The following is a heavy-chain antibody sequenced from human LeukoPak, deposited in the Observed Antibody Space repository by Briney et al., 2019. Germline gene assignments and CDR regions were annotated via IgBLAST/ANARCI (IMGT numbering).Heavy chain of an antibody. J-gene: IGHJ3*02. D-gene: IGHD6-19*01. CDR1: GGSISSYY. CDR3: ARGLEQWLADAFDI. V-gene: IGHV4-59*08. Sequence: SETLSLTCTVSGGSISSYYWSWLRQPPGKGLEWIGYIYYSGSTNYNPSLKSRVTISVDTSKNQFSLKLSSVTAADTAVYYCARGLEQWLADAFDIWGQGTMVTVSS. CDR2: IYYSGST.